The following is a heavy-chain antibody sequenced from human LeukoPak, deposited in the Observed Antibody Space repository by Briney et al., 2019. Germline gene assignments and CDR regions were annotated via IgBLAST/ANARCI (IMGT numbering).Heavy chain of an antibody. V-gene: IGHV1-2*02. J-gene: IGHJ4*02. Sequence: ASVKVSCKASGYTFPGYYMHWVRQAPGQGLEWTGWINPNSGGTNYAQKFQGRVTMTRDTSISTAYMELSRLRSDDTAVYYCAREHSSSSGKVFDYWGQGTLVTVSS. D-gene: IGHD6-6*01. CDR1: GYTFPGYY. CDR3: AREHSSSSGKVFDY. CDR2: INPNSGGT.